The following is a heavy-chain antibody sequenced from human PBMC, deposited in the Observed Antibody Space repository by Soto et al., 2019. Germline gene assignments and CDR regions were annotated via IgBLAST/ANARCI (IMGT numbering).Heavy chain of an antibody. CDR1: GYILSDVS. CDR3: ATGVTHYDFLAGYHHPPPLVY. V-gene: IGHV1-24*01. Sequence: QVQLVQSGAEVKKTGASVKVSCKVSGYILSDVSLHWARQAPGRGLEWMGGFDPEEGQTVYAQNLQDRVTMTEDTSTQAEYMEMTSLTSEDTAVYYCATGVTHYDFLAGYHHPPPLVYWGQGTLVLVSS. J-gene: IGHJ4*02. D-gene: IGHD3-9*01. CDR2: FDPEEGQT.